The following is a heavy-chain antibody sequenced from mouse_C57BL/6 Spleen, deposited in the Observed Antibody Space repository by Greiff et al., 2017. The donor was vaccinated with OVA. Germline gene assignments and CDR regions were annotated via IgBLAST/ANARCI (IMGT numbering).Heavy chain of an antibody. Sequence: DVKLVESGGGLVKPGGSLKLSCAASGFTFSSYAMSWVRQTPEKRLEWVATISDGGSYTYYPDNVKGRFTISRDNAKNNLYLQKSHLKSEDTAMYYCARVLLTTVVAAHWYFDVWGTGTTVTVSS. J-gene: IGHJ1*03. V-gene: IGHV5-4*03. CDR2: ISDGGSYT. CDR3: ARVLLTTVVAAHWYFDV. CDR1: GFTFSSYA. D-gene: IGHD1-1*01.